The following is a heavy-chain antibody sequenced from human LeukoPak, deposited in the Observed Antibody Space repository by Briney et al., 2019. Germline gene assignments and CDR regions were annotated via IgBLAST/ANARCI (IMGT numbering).Heavy chain of an antibody. D-gene: IGHD3-22*01. CDR1: GFTFSSYA. CDR2: ISYDGSNK. V-gene: IGHV3-30-3*01. J-gene: IGHJ4*02. Sequence: PGGSLRLSCAASGFTFSSYAMHWVRQAPGNGLGWVAVISYDGSNKYYADFVEGRFTISRDNYKNTLCLQMSSLRAEDTAVYYCAREDSSGLDYWGQGTLVTVSS. CDR3: AREDSSGLDY.